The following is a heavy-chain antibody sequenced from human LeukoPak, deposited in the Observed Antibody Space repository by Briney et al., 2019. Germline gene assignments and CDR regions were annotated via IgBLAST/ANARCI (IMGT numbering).Heavy chain of an antibody. J-gene: IGHJ6*02. CDR1: GGSISNYY. CDR2: IYYSGST. Sequence: SETLSLTCTVSGGSISNYYWSWIRQPPGKGLEWIGYIYYSGSTNYNPSLKSRVTISVDTSKNQFSLKLSSVTAADTAVYYCARVPYYYYGMDVWGQGTTVTVSS. CDR3: ARVPYYYYGMDV. V-gene: IGHV4-59*01.